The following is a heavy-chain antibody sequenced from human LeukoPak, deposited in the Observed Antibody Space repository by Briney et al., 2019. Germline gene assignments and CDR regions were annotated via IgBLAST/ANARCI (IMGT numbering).Heavy chain of an antibody. D-gene: IGHD6-13*01. CDR2: FDPEDGET. CDR1: GYTLTELS. CDR3: ATVSRIAAAGLPFDY. Sequence: GASVKVSCKVSGYTLTELSMHWVRQAPGKGLEWMGGFDPEDGETIYAQKFQGRVTMTEDTSTDTAYMELSSLRSEDTAVYYCATVSRIAAAGLPFDYWGQGTLVTVSS. V-gene: IGHV1-24*01. J-gene: IGHJ4*02.